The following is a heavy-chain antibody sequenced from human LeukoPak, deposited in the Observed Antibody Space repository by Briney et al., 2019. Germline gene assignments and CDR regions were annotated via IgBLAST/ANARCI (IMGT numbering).Heavy chain of an antibody. CDR1: GFTFSSYA. V-gene: IGHV3-23*01. CDR2: ISGSGGST. D-gene: IGHD2-15*01. J-gene: IGHJ4*02. CDR3: AKDQRYCSGGSCYPSYYFDY. Sequence: GGSLRLSCAASGFTFSSYAMSWVRQAPGKGLEWVSAISGSGGSTYYADSVKGRFTISRDNSKNTLYLQMNSLRAEDTAVYYCAKDQRYCSGGSCYPSYYFDYWGQGTLVTVSS.